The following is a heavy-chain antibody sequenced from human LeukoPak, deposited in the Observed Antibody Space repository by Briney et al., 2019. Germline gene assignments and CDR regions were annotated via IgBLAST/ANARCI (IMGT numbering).Heavy chain of an antibody. CDR2: INHSGST. V-gene: IGHV4-34*01. D-gene: IGHD2-15*01. CDR1: GGSISSYY. CDR3: ARDGWYCSGGSCYSPYQYFQH. J-gene: IGHJ1*01. Sequence: PSETLSLTCTVSGGSISSYYWSWIRQPPGKGLEWIGEINHSGSTNYNPSLKSRVTISVDTSKNQFSLKLSSVTAADTAVYYCARDGWYCSGGSCYSPYQYFQHWGQGTLVTVSS.